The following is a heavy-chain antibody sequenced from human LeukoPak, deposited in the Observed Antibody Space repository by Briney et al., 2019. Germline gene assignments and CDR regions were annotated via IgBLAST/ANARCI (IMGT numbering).Heavy chain of an antibody. CDR1: GFTFSSSW. D-gene: IGHD1-26*01. Sequence: PGGSLRLSCAASGFTFSSSWMSGVGQTPGKGLDGVANINEDDSEKYYDDSVKGRVTIFRDNDKNSLSLEVNGLRAEDTAVYYCARDSGTLGPWGQGTLVTVSS. CDR3: ARDSGTLGP. J-gene: IGHJ5*02. CDR2: INEDDSEK. V-gene: IGHV3-7*01.